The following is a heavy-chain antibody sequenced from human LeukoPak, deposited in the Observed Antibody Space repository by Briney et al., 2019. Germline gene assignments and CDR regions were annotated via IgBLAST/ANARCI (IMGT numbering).Heavy chain of an antibody. D-gene: IGHD2-2*01. J-gene: IGHJ4*02. V-gene: IGHV1-2*02. Sequence: ASVKVSCKASGYTFTGYYIHWLRQAPGQGLEWMGWINPNSGGTNYAQKFQGLATMSRDTSITTAYMELSRLTSDDTAVYYCARTKPPCTSCLLLDYWGQGTLVTVSS. CDR1: GYTFTGYY. CDR3: ARTKPPCTSCLLLDY. CDR2: INPNSGGT.